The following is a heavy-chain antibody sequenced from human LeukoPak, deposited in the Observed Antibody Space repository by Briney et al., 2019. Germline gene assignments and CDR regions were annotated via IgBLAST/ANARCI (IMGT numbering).Heavy chain of an antibody. Sequence: GGSLRLSCAASGFTFSSYSMNWVRQAPGKGLEWVSSISSSSSYIYYADSVKGRFTISRDNAKNSLYLQMNSLRAEDTAVYYCARDWGRTAMDPYYFDYWGQGTLVTVSS. CDR1: GFTFSSYS. J-gene: IGHJ4*02. CDR2: ISSSSSYI. V-gene: IGHV3-21*01. D-gene: IGHD5-18*01. CDR3: ARDWGRTAMDPYYFDY.